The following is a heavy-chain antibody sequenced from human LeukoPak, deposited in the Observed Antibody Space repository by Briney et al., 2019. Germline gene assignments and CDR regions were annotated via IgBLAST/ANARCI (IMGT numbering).Heavy chain of an antibody. CDR1: GFTFSTYS. V-gene: IGHV3-48*01. CDR2: ISGSSSTM. D-gene: IGHD2-2*01. Sequence: PGGSLRLSCAASGFTFSTYSMNWVRQAPGKGLEWVSYISGSSSTMYYADSVKGRFNISRDSAKNSLYLQMNSLRAEDTAVYYCARFSCSSTSCFDYFDYWGQGTLVTVSS. J-gene: IGHJ4*02. CDR3: ARFSCSSTSCFDYFDY.